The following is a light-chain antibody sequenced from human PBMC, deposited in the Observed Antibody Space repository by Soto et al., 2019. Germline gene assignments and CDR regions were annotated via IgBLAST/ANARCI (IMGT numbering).Light chain of an antibody. V-gene: IGKV3D-15*02. CDR1: QSVGSN. CDR3: QQFHNSPRT. J-gene: IGKJ1*01. Sequence: EVVMTQSPATLSVSPGERATLSCRASQSVGSNLAWYQQKPGQAPRLLIYGASSRATGIPDRFSGSGSGTDFTLTISRLEPEDFAVYYCQQFHNSPRTFGQGTKVDIK. CDR2: GAS.